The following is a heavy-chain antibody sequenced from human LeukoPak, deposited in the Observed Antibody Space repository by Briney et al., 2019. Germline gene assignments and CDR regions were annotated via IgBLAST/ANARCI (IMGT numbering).Heavy chain of an antibody. CDR3: ARDYVDDIPMIKDY. CDR2: INLSGGST. J-gene: IGHJ4*02. D-gene: IGHD2-8*01. Sequence: ASVKVSCKASGYTFTSYHMHWVRQAPGQGLEWMGLINLSGGSTTYAQRFQGRVALTRDTSTSTVYMELSSLRSEDTAVYYCARDYVDDIPMIKDYWGQGTLVTVSS. V-gene: IGHV1-46*01. CDR1: GYTFTSYH.